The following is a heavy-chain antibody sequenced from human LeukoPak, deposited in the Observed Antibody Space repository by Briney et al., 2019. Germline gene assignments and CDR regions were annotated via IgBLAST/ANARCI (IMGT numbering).Heavy chain of an antibody. Sequence: PGGSLRLSCAASGFTFSTYSMNWVRQAPGKGLEWLSYITSTGNIIYYADSVKGRFTISRDNSKNSLYLQMNSLRAEDTALYYCAKDINHYGSGSSPYGMDVWGQGTTVTVSS. V-gene: IGHV3-48*04. J-gene: IGHJ6*02. CDR3: AKDINHYGSGSSPYGMDV. D-gene: IGHD3-10*01. CDR2: ITSTGNII. CDR1: GFTFSTYS.